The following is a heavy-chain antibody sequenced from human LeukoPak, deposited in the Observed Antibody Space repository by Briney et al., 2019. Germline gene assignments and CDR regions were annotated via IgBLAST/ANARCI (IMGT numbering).Heavy chain of an antibody. J-gene: IGHJ6*02. CDR2: ISSSSSTI. V-gene: IGHV3-48*01. Sequence: GGSLRLSCAASGFTFSSYSMNWVRQAPGKGLEWVSYISSSSSTIYYADSVKGRFTISRDNAKNSLYLQMNGLRAEDTAVYYCAREYRLWFGVRASGGMDVWGQGTTVTVSS. CDR3: AREYRLWFGVRASGGMDV. CDR1: GFTFSSYS. D-gene: IGHD3-10*01.